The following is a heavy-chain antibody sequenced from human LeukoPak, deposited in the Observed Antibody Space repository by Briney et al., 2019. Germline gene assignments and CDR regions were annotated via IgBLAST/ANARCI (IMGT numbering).Heavy chain of an antibody. CDR1: GGSISSCY. J-gene: IGHJ6*02. CDR3: ARARVGAPDYYYYYGMDV. D-gene: IGHD1-26*01. CDR2: IYYSGST. Sequence: SETLSLTCTVSGGSISSCYWSWIRQPPGKGLDWIGYIYYSGSTHYNPSLKSRVTISVDTSKNQFSLKLSSVTAADTAVYYCARARVGAPDYYYYYGMDVWGQGTTVTVSS. V-gene: IGHV4-59*01.